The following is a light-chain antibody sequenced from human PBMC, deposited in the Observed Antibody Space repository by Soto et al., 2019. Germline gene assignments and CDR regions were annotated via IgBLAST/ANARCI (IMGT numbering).Light chain of an antibody. CDR1: QSCSSSY. J-gene: IGKJ2*01. CDR2: GAS. V-gene: IGKV3-20*01. CDR3: HFRNT. Sequence: EIVWTQSPGTLYFSPGERATLACRASQSCSSSYLAWYQQKPGQAPRLLIYGASSRSTGIPDRFSGSGSGTDFTLTIRRLEPEDFALYYCHFRNTFGQGTKLEIK.